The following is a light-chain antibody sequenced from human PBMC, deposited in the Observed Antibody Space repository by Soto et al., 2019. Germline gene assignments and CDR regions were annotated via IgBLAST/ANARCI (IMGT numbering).Light chain of an antibody. Sequence: DIQMTQSPSSLSASVGDRVTITCQASQDIRKSLSWYQQQPGKAPKFLIYDASNLETGVPSRFSGSKSGTDFTFTISSLQPEDIATYYCQQYDNLPITFGQGTRLEIK. CDR2: DAS. J-gene: IGKJ5*01. CDR1: QDIRKS. CDR3: QQYDNLPIT. V-gene: IGKV1-33*01.